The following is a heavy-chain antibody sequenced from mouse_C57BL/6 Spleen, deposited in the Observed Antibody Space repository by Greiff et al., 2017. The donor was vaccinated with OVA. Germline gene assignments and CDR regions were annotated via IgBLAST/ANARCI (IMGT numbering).Heavy chain of an antibody. CDR2: IDPSDSYT. D-gene: IGHD1-1*01. J-gene: IGHJ4*01. CDR1: GYTFTSYW. V-gene: IGHV1-59*01. Sequence: QVHVKQPGAELVRPGTSVKLSCKASGYTFTSYWMHWVKQRPGQGLEWIGVIDPSDSYTNYNQKFKGKATLTVDTSSSTAYMQLSSLTSEDSAVYYCATPFTTVVAGYYAMDYWGQGTSVTVSS. CDR3: ATPFTTVVAGYYAMDY.